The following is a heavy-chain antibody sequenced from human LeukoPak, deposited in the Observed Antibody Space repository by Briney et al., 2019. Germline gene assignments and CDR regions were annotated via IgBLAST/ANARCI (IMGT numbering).Heavy chain of an antibody. CDR2: IYYSGST. D-gene: IGHD5-12*01. J-gene: IGHJ4*02. CDR3: ARVTVATGAFDY. V-gene: IGHV4-59*01. CDR1: GGSISSYY. Sequence: SETLSLTCTVSGGSISSYYWSWIRQPPGKGLEWIGYIYYSGSTNYNPSLKSRVTISVDTSKNQFSLKLSSVTAADTAVYYCARVTVATGAFDYWGQGTLVTVSS.